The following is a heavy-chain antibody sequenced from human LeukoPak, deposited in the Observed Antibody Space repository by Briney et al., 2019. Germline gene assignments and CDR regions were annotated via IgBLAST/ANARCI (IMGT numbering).Heavy chain of an antibody. J-gene: IGHJ4*02. CDR1: GGSISSSNW. CDR2: IYHSGST. D-gene: IGHD6-13*01. Sequence: SETLSLTCAVSGGSISSSNWWSWVRQPPGKGLEWIGEIYHSGSTNYNPSLKSRVTISVDKSKNQFSLKLSSVTAADTAVYYCARDTRGYSSSWFFYWGQGTLVTVSS. CDR3: ARDTRGYSSSWFFY. V-gene: IGHV4-4*02.